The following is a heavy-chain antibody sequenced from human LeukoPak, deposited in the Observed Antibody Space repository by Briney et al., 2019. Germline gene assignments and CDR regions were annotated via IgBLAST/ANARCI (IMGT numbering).Heavy chain of an antibody. CDR1: GFTFSSYA. V-gene: IGHV3-30*01. J-gene: IGHJ4*02. Sequence: PGGSLRLSCAASGFTFSSYAMHWVRQAPGKGLEWVTVIPYDGSHKYYADSVKGRFTISRDNPKNTLYLQMNSLRAEDTAVYYCARNFEYSSSSVDYWGQGTLVTVSS. D-gene: IGHD6-6*01. CDR3: ARNFEYSSSSVDY. CDR2: IPYDGSHK.